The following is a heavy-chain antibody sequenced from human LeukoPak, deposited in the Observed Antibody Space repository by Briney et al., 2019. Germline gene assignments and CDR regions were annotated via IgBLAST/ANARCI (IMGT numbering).Heavy chain of an antibody. CDR1: GYTFTSYY. Sequence: ASVKVSCKASGYTFTSYYMHWVRQAPGQGLEWMGWINPNSGGANYAQKFQGRVTMTRDTSISTAYMELSSLTSDDTAVYYCARGSSERDWFDLWGQGTLVTVSS. CDR2: INPNSGGA. J-gene: IGHJ5*02. V-gene: IGHV1-2*02. CDR3: ARGSSERDWFDL. D-gene: IGHD1-1*01.